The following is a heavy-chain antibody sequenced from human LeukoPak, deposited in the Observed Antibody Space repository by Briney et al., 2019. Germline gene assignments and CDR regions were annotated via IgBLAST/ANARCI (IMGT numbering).Heavy chain of an antibody. CDR3: AVGSGSYYLDY. CDR1: GGSISSSSYY. CDR2: IYYSGST. V-gene: IGHV4-39*01. D-gene: IGHD1-26*01. Sequence: SETLSLTCTVSGGSISSSSYYWGWIRQPPGKGLEWIGSIYYSGSTYYNPSLKSRVTISVDTSKNQFSLKLSSVTAADTAVYYCAVGSGSYYLDYWGQGTLVTVSS. J-gene: IGHJ4*02.